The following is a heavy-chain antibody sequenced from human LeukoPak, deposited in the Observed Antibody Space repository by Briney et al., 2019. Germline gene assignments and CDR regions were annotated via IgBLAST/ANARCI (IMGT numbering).Heavy chain of an antibody. D-gene: IGHD6-13*01. V-gene: IGHV3-11*04. CDR1: GFTFSDYY. CDR2: ISGSDGII. J-gene: IGHJ4*02. Sequence: PGGSLRLSCAASGFTFSDYYMSWIRQAPGKGLEWISYISGSDGIIYYTDSVRGRFTISRDNAKKSLYLQMNRPTAEDTAVYYCAKDLSSSCRSYYFDYWGQGTLVTVSS. CDR3: AKDLSSSCRSYYFDY.